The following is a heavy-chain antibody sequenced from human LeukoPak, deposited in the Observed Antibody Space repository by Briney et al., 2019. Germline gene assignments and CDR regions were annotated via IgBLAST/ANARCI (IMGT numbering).Heavy chain of an antibody. D-gene: IGHD3-9*01. CDR2: IIPIFGTA. CDR1: GGTFSSYA. J-gene: IGHJ4*02. V-gene: IGHV1-69*13. CDR3: ARDGYYDILNPYFDY. Sequence: GASVKVSCKASGGTFSSYAISWVRQAPGQGLEWMGGIIPIFGTANYAQKFQGRVTITADESTSTAYMELSSLRSEDTAVYYCARDGYYDILNPYFDYWGQGTLVTVSS.